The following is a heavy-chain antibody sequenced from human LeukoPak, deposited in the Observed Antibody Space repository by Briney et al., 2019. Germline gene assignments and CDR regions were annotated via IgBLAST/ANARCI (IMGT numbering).Heavy chain of an antibody. V-gene: IGHV4-39*01. CDR3: ARKIAAAGTGNWFDP. J-gene: IGHJ5*02. Sequence: SETLSLTCTVSGGSINSSGYYWGWIRQPPGKGLEWIGSIYYSGSTYYNPSLKSRVTISVDTSKNQFSLKLSSVTAADTAVYYCARKIAAAGTGNWFDPWGQGPLVTVSS. D-gene: IGHD6-13*01. CDR1: GGSINSSGYY. CDR2: IYYSGST.